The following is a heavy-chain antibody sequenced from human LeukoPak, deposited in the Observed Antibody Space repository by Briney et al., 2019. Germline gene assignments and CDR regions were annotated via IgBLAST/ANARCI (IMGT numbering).Heavy chain of an antibody. J-gene: IGHJ4*02. CDR2: VKQDVDKK. Sequence: GGSLRLSCAGSGFTFGNYWMSWVRQAPGKVLEWVASVKQDVDKKDYVDSLKDRVTISRDNGKNTLYLQMNSLRAEDTAVYYCARGPPYGVRSDFDYWGQGTVVTVSS. V-gene: IGHV3-7*01. CDR3: ARGPPYGVRSDFDY. CDR1: GFTFGNYW. D-gene: IGHD2-8*01.